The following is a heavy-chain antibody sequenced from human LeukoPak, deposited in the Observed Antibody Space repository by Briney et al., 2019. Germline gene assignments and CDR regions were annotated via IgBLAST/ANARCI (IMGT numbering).Heavy chain of an antibody. V-gene: IGHV3-23*01. D-gene: IGHD6-13*01. J-gene: IGHJ4*02. CDR1: GFTFSSYA. CDR3: AKEPGIAAAGPHDY. Sequence: GGSLRLSCAASGFTFSSYAMSRVRQAPGKGLEWVSAISGSGGSTYYADSVKGRFTISRDNSKNTLYLQMNSLGAEDTAVYYCAKEPGIAAAGPHDYWGQGTLVTVSS. CDR2: ISGSGGST.